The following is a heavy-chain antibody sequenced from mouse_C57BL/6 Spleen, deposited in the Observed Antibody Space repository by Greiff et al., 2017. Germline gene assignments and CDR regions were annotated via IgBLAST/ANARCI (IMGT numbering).Heavy chain of an antibody. V-gene: IGHV5-4*01. Sequence: EVQLQESGGGLVKPGGSLKLSCAASGFTFSSYAMSWVRQTPEKRLEWVATISDGGSYTYYPDNVKGRFTISRDNAKNNLYLQMSHLKSEDTAMYYCARGGYGSSWGAMDYWGQGTSVTVSS. CDR3: ARGGYGSSWGAMDY. CDR1: GFTFSSYA. D-gene: IGHD1-1*01. CDR2: ISDGGSYT. J-gene: IGHJ4*01.